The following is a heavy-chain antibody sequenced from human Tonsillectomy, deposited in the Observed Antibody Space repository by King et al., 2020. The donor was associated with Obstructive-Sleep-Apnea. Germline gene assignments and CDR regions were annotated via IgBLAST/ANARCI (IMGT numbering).Heavy chain of an antibody. CDR2: ISHSGSP. Sequence: VQLQESGPGLVKPSQTLSLTCTVSDDSISSSAYYWGWIRQYPGKGLEWIGCISHSGSPYYNPSLNSRGTISMETSRNQFFLKLSSVTAADTAVYYCARSTEYSNYEAYWGQGILVTVSS. V-gene: IGHV4-31*03. J-gene: IGHJ4*02. CDR1: DDSISSSAYY. CDR3: ARSTEYSNYEAY. D-gene: IGHD4-11*01.